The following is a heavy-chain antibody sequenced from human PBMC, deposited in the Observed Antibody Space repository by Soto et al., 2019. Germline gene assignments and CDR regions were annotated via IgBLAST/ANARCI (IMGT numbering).Heavy chain of an antibody. CDR3: ARGWMTTVTSAGPYYGMDV. J-gene: IGHJ6*02. CDR1: GYTFTSYG. V-gene: IGHV1-18*01. CDR2: ISAYNSNT. D-gene: IGHD4-4*01. Sequence: ASVKVSCKASGYTFTSYGISWVRQAPGQGLEWMGWISAYNSNTNYAQKLQGRVTMTTDTSTSTAYMELRSLRSDDTAVYYCARGWMTTVTSAGPYYGMDVWGQGTTVTVSS.